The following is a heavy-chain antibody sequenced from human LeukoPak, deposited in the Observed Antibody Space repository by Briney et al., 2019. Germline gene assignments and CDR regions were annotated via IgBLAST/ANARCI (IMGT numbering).Heavy chain of an antibody. Sequence: SETLSLTCTVSGGSISSGSYYWSWIRQPAGKGLEWIGRIYTSGSTNYNPSLKSRVTISVDTSKNQFSLKLSSVTAADTAVYYCVAENYDIPRFDYWGRGTLVTVSS. J-gene: IGHJ4*02. CDR3: VAENYDIPRFDY. CDR2: IYTSGST. V-gene: IGHV4-61*02. D-gene: IGHD3-9*01. CDR1: GGSISSGSYY.